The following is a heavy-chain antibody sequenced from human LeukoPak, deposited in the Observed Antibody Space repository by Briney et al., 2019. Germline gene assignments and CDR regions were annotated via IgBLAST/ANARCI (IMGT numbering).Heavy chain of an antibody. CDR3: ARQGGNYYYYMDV. V-gene: IGHV3-21*01. Sequence: GGSLRLSCAASGFTFSSHSMNWVRQAPGKGLEWVSSISSSSSYIYYADSVKGRFTISRDNAKNSLYLQMNSLRAEDTAVYYCARQGGNYYYYMDVWGKGTTVTVSS. J-gene: IGHJ6*03. CDR1: GFTFSSHS. D-gene: IGHD3-16*01. CDR2: ISSSSSYI.